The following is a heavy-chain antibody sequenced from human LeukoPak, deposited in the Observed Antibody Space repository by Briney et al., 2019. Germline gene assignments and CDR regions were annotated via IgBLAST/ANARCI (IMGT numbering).Heavy chain of an antibody. J-gene: IGHJ5*02. CDR2: INPNSGGT. V-gene: IGHV1-2*02. CDR1: GYTFTGYY. D-gene: IGHD3-10*01. CDR3: ARDSGNGSGSLVFRFDP. Sequence: ASVKVSCKASGYTFTGYYMHWVRQAPGQGLEWMGWINPNSGGTNYAQKFQGRVTMTRDTSISTAYMELSRLRSDDTAVYYCARDSGNGSGSLVFRFDPWGQGTLVTVSS.